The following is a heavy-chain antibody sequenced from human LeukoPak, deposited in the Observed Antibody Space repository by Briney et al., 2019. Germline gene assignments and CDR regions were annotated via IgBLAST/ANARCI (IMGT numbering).Heavy chain of an antibody. J-gene: IGHJ4*02. D-gene: IGHD6-19*01. CDR3: TLGRYSSGWYVDY. Sequence: GGSLRLSCAASGFTFSGSAMHWVRQASGKGLEWVGRIRSKANSYATAYAASVKGRFTTSRDDSKNTAYLQMNSLKTEDTAVYYCTLGRYSSGWYVDYWGQGTLVTVSS. CDR2: IRSKANSYAT. CDR1: GFTFSGSA. V-gene: IGHV3-73*01.